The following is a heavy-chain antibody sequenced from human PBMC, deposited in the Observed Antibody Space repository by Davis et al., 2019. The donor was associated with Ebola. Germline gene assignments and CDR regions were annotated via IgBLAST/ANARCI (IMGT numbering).Heavy chain of an antibody. V-gene: IGHV3-30-3*01. Sequence: GGSLRLSCAASGFIFGNYAMHWVRQAPGKGLEWVAVISYNGVNKNCADSVKGRFTVSRDNSKNTLYLEMNSLRVEDTAVYYCARGNGQNYGSALDYWGQRTLVTVSS. J-gene: IGHJ4*02. CDR2: ISYNGVNK. CDR1: GFIFGNYA. CDR3: ARGNGQNYGSALDY. D-gene: IGHD3-10*01.